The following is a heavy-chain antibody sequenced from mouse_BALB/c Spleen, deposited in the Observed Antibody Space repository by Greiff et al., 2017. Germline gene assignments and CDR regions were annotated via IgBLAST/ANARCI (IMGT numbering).Heavy chain of an antibody. D-gene: IGHD3-3*01. Sequence: EVQLVESGGGLVKPGGSLKLSCAASGFTFSDYYMYWVRQTPEKRLEWVATISDGGSYTYYPDSVKGRFTISRDNAKNNLYLQMSSLKSEDTAMYYCARGRAGYAMDYWGQGTSVTVSS. CDR3: ARGRAGYAMDY. V-gene: IGHV5-4*02. CDR2: ISDGGSYT. CDR1: GFTFSDYY. J-gene: IGHJ4*01.